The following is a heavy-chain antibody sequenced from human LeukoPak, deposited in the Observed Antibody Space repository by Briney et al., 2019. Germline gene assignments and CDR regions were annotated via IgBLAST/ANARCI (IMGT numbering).Heavy chain of an antibody. Sequence: ASVKVSCKASGYTFTSYGISWGRQPPGQGLEWMGWISAYNGNTNYAQKLQGRVTMTTDTSTSTAYMELRSLRSDDTAVYYCARGGFSYYDILTGYFFDYWGQGTLVTVSS. V-gene: IGHV1-18*01. CDR1: GYTFTSYG. CDR3: ARGGFSYYDILTGYFFDY. J-gene: IGHJ4*02. D-gene: IGHD3-9*01. CDR2: ISAYNGNT.